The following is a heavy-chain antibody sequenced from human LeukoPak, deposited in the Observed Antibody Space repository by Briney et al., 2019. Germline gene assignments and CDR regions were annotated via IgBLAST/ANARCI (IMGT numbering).Heavy chain of an antibody. D-gene: IGHD3-10*01. V-gene: IGHV3-74*01. CDR3: AKDMIRGASDH. CDR2: INKDGRAT. J-gene: IGHJ4*02. CDR1: GFTFSDFW. Sequence: GGSLRISCAATGFTFSDFWMHWFRQVPGKGLMWVSHINKDGRATNYADSVKGRFFMPRDNAKNTLYLQMNSLRDEDTALYYCAKDMIRGASDHWGQGILVTVSS.